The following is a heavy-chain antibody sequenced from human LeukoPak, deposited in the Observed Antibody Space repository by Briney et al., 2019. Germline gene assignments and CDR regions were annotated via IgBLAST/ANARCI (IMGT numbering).Heavy chain of an antibody. CDR1: GGSISSGDYY. CDR2: IYYSGST. V-gene: IGHV4-30-4*01. J-gene: IGHJ6*02. CDR3: ARMVRGVIDYYGMDV. Sequence: PSETLSLTCTVSGGSISSGDYYWSWIRQPPGKGLEWIGYIYYSGSTYYNLSLKSRVTISVDTSKNQFSLKLSSVTAADTAVYYCARMVRGVIDYYGMDVWGQGTTVTVSS. D-gene: IGHD3-10*01.